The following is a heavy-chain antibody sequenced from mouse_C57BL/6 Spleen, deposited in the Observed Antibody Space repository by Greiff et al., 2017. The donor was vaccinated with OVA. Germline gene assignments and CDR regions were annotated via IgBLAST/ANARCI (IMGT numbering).Heavy chain of an antibody. J-gene: IGHJ2*01. V-gene: IGHV10-1*01. D-gene: IGHD3-3*01. CDR2: IRSKSNNYAT. CDR3: VRGPVGGFDY. Sequence: EVQRVESGGGLVQPKGSLKLSCAASGFSFNTYAMNWVRQAPGKGLEWVARIRSKSNNYATYYADSVKDRFTISRDDSESMLYLQMSNLKTEDTAMYYCVRGPVGGFDYWGQGTTLTVSS. CDR1: GFSFNTYA.